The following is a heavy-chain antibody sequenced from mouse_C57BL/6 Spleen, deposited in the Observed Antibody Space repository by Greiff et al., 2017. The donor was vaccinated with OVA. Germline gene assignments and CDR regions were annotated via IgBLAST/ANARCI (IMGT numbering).Heavy chain of an antibody. CDR1: GFSLSTSGMG. J-gene: IGHJ1*03. CDR2: IYWDDDK. CDR3: ARSPLYYYGSHWYFDV. V-gene: IGHV8-12*01. Sequence: QVTLKESGPGILQSSQTLSLTCSFSGFSLSTSGMGVSWIRQPSGKGLEWLAHIYWDDDKRYNPSLKSRLTISKDTSRNQVFLKITSVDTADTATYYCARSPLYYYGSHWYFDVWGTGTTVTVSS. D-gene: IGHD1-1*01.